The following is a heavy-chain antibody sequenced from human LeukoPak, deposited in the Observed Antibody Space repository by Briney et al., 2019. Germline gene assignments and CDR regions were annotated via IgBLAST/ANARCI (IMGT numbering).Heavy chain of an antibody. D-gene: IGHD6-13*01. CDR1: GFTFSNLW. J-gene: IGHJ4*02. V-gene: IGHV3-7*03. CDR3: ATSTAAAGTD. Sequence: GGSLRLSCAASGFTFSNLWMSWVRQAPGKGLKWVANIKQDGSEKYYVDSVKGRFTISRDDAQNSLYLQMNSLRAEDTAIYYCATSTAAAGTDWGQGTLVTVSS. CDR2: IKQDGSEK.